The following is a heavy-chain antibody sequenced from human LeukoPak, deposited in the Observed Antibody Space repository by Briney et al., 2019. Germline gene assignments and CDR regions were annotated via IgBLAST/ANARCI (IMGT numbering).Heavy chain of an antibody. V-gene: IGHV3-74*01. Sequence: GGSLRLSCAASGFTFRSYWMHWVRQAPGKGLVWVSRINSDGSSTTYADSVKGRFTISRDNAKNSLYLQMNSLRAEDTAVYYCARDQYGSGSYFYYYYYMDVWGKGTTVTISS. J-gene: IGHJ6*03. CDR2: INSDGSST. CDR1: GFTFRSYW. D-gene: IGHD3-10*01. CDR3: ARDQYGSGSYFYYYYYMDV.